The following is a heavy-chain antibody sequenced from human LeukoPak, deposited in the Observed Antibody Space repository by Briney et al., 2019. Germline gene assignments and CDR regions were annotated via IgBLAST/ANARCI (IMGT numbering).Heavy chain of an antibody. V-gene: IGHV3-30*02. J-gene: IGHJ4*02. CDR3: AKRWDTTWSYFDL. D-gene: IGHD1-26*01. CDR1: GFTLSRYA. Sequence: GGSLRLSCVASGFTLSRYAMHWVRQAPGKGLEGVAFIQFAGDNKYYADSVKGRFTISRDNSQNTLYLQMNSLTVEDTAVYYCAKRWDTTWSYFDLWGQGTLVSVSS. CDR2: IQFAGDNK.